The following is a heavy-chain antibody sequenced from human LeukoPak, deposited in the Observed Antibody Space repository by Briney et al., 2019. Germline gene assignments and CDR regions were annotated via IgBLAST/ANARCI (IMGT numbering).Heavy chain of an antibody. CDR3: GIRDTSDYYVF. CDR2: TGSNGVT. CDR1: GFTFRTYA. J-gene: IGHJ4*02. Sequence: GGSLRLSCTGSGFTFRTYAFSWVRQAPGKGLKWVSATGSNGVTYYADSVKGRFTISRDNSKNALCLQMNGLRADDTAVYYCGIRDTSDYYVFWGQGTLVTVSS. D-gene: IGHD3-22*01. V-gene: IGHV3-23*01.